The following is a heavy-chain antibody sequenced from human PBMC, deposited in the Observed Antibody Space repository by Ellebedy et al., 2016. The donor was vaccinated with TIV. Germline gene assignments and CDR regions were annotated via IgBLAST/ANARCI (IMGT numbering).Heavy chain of an antibody. Sequence: AASVNVSCKASGYTFTNYAIHWVRQAPGQSFEWMGWVNGGNGNTKYSQKFQGRVTITRDTSASTAYMELSSLRSEDTAVYYCARDPDLTLFDYWGQGTLVTVSS. J-gene: IGHJ4*02. CDR2: VNGGNGNT. V-gene: IGHV1-3*01. CDR3: ARDPDLTLFDY. CDR1: GYTFTNYA. D-gene: IGHD4-23*01.